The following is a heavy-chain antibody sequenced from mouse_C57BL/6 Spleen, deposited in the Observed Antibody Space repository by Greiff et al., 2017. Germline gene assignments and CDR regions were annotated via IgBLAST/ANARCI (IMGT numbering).Heavy chain of an antibody. J-gene: IGHJ4*01. CDR1: GYAFSSSW. D-gene: IGHD2-2*01. V-gene: IGHV1-82*01. Sequence: QVQLQQSGPELVKPGASVKISCKASGYAFSSSWMNWVKQRPGKGLEWIGRIYPGDGDTNYNGKFKGKATLTADKSSSTAYMQLSSLTSEDSAVYFCARSGYGDYYAMDYWGQGTSVTVSS. CDR3: ARSGYGDYYAMDY. CDR2: IYPGDGDT.